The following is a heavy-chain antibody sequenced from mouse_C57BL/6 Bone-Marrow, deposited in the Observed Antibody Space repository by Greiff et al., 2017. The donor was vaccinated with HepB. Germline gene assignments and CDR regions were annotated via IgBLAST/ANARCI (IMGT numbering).Heavy chain of an antibody. J-gene: IGHJ3*01. D-gene: IGHD1-1*01. Sequence: VQLQESGPGLVQPSQSLSITCTVSGFSLTSYGVHWVRQSPGKGLEWLGVIWRGGSTDYNAAFMSRLSITKDNSKSQVFFKMNSLQADDTAIYYCAKNEDYYGSPAYWGQGTLVTVSA. CDR1: GFSLTSYG. V-gene: IGHV2-5*01. CDR2: IWRGGST. CDR3: AKNEDYYGSPAY.